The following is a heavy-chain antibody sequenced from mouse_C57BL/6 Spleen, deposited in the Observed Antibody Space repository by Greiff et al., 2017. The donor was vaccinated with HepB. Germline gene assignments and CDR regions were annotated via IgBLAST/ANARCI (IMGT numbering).Heavy chain of an antibody. V-gene: IGHV5-16*01. CDR3: ARDLLHDYYGSSYGSYWYFDV. CDR2: INYDGSST. CDR1: GFTFSDYY. D-gene: IGHD1-1*01. J-gene: IGHJ1*03. Sequence: EVKLVESEGGLVQPGSSMKLSCTASGFTFSDYYMAWVRQVPEKGLEWVANINYDGSSTYYLDSLKSRFIISRDNAKNILYLQMSSLKSEDTATYYCARDLLHDYYGSSYGSYWYFDVWGTGTTVTVSS.